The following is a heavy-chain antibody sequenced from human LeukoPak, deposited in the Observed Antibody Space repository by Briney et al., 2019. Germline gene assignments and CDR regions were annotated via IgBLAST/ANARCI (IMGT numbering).Heavy chain of an antibody. CDR2: IWYDGSKK. CDR3: ARDLAARHFDY. V-gene: IGHV3-33*01. D-gene: IGHD6-6*01. J-gene: IGHJ4*02. Sequence: GGSLRLSCEASGFTFSSYGMHWVRQAPGKGLEWVAVIWYDGSKKYYGDSVKGRFTISRDNSKNTLYLQMNSLRGEDTAIYYCARDLAARHFDYWGQGTLVTVS. CDR1: GFTFSSYG.